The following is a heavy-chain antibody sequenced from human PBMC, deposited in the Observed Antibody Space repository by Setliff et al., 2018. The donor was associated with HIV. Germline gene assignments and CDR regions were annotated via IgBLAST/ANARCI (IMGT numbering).Heavy chain of an antibody. CDR3: ARDPDYYDSSGPDDAFDI. CDR1: GFAVSDTY. CDR2: ISSSGSTI. D-gene: IGHD3-22*01. V-gene: IGHV3-11*04. Sequence: GGSLRLSCAASGFAVSDTYMSWIRQAPGKGLEWVSYISSSGSTIYYADSVKGRFTISRDNAKNSLYLQMNSLRAEDTAVYYCARDPDYYDSSGPDDAFDIWGQGTMVTVSS. J-gene: IGHJ3*02.